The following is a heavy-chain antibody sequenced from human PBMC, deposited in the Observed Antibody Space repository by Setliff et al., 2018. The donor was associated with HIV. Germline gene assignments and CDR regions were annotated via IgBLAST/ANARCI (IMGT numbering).Heavy chain of an antibody. CDR2: MFVGESP. CDR1: GGSISSYY. J-gene: IGHJ4*02. CDR3: ARGLYGSGSFFFDS. Sequence: PSETLSLTCIVSGGSISSYYWSWIRQPAGKGLEWVGRMFVGESPNYNPSLKSRLSISVDTSKRQFSLTLTSVTAADTAVYYCARGLYGSGSFFFDSWGRGTLVTVSS. D-gene: IGHD3-10*01. V-gene: IGHV4-4*07.